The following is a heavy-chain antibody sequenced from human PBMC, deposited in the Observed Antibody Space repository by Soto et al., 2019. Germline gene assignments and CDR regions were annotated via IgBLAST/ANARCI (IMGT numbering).Heavy chain of an antibody. CDR3: AKEPGVYASGWYYEH. J-gene: IGHJ4*02. CDR2: VSHEGSAQ. Sequence: QVQLVESGGGVVQPGRSLRLSCAASGFTFSNYGMQWVRQTPGKGLEWVGVVSHEGSAQYYGDSVKGRFTISRDNSKNTLYLQMNSLRPEDTAVYYCAKEPGVYASGWYYEHWGQGILVTVSS. CDR1: GFTFSNYG. V-gene: IGHV3-30*18. D-gene: IGHD6-19*01.